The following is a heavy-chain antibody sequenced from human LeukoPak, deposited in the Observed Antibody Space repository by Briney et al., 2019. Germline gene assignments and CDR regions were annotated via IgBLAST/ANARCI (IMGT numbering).Heavy chain of an antibody. J-gene: IGHJ3*02. CDR1: GFTFSSYA. Sequence: GGSLRLSCAASGFTFSSYAMSWVRQAPGKGLEWVSAISGSGGSTYYADSVKGRFTISRDNSKNTLYLQMNSLRAEDTAVYYCAKHFSGGSDQRVPDAFDIWGQGTMVTVSS. CDR3: AKHFSGGSDQRVPDAFDI. V-gene: IGHV3-23*01. CDR2: ISGSGGST. D-gene: IGHD3-3*02.